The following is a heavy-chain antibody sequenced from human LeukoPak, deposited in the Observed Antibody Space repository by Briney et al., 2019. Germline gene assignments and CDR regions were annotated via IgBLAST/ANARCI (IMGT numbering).Heavy chain of an antibody. CDR3: AKVRGFGELLAWFDP. Sequence: GGSLRLSCAASGFTFSSYGMSWVRQAPGKGLEWVSAISGSGGSTYYADSVKGRFTISRDNSKNTLYLQMNSLRAEDTAVYYCAKVRGFGELLAWFDPWGQGTLVTVSS. J-gene: IGHJ5*02. V-gene: IGHV3-23*01. D-gene: IGHD3-10*01. CDR2: ISGSGGST. CDR1: GFTFSSYG.